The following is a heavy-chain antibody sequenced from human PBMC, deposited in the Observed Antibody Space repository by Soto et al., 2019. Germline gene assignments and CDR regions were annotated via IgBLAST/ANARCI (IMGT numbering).Heavy chain of an antibody. CDR3: ARGSSNWAYYVDF. D-gene: IGHD6-13*01. Sequence: EVHLVESGGGLVQPGGSLRLSCAASGFTFSSYSLNWVRQAPGKGLEWVSYITSSGTTVYYADSVRGRFTISRDNAKNALYLQMNSLRDDDTDVYYCARGSSNWAYYVDFWGQGTLVTVSS. J-gene: IGHJ4*02. CDR1: GFTFSSYS. V-gene: IGHV3-48*02. CDR2: ITSSGTTV.